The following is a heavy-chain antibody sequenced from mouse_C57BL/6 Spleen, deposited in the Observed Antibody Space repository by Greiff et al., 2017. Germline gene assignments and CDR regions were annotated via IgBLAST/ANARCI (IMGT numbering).Heavy chain of an antibody. J-gene: IGHJ4*01. CDR2: INPYNGGT. Sequence: EVQLQQSGPVLVKPGASVKMSCKASGYTFTDYYMNWVKQSPGKSLEWIGVINPYNGGTSYNQKFKGKATLTVDKSSSTAYMELNSLTYEDSAVDYCARWRFYYGSSGYYAMDYWGQGTSVTVSS. D-gene: IGHD1-1*01. V-gene: IGHV1-19*01. CDR3: ARWRFYYGSSGYYAMDY. CDR1: GYTFTDYY.